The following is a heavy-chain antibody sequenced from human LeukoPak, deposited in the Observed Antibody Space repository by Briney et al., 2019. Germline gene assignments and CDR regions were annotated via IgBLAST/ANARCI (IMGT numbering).Heavy chain of an antibody. CDR1: GFTFGDYY. J-gene: IGHJ4*02. V-gene: IGHV3-11*04. CDR3: AREWSYGDFDY. CDR2: ISSSGNSI. Sequence: PGGSLRLSCAASGFTFGDYYMSWIRQAPGKGLEWVSYISSSGNSISYADSVKGRFTISRDNAKNSLFLQMNSLRAEDTAVYYCAREWSYGDFDYWGQGTLVTVSP. D-gene: IGHD5-18*01.